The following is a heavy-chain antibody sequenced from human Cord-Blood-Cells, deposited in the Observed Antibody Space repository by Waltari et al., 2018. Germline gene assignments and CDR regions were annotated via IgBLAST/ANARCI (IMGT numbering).Heavy chain of an antibody. V-gene: IGHV1-46*01. J-gene: IGHJ4*02. CDR3: ARSRDGYNFDY. CDR2: SNPSGGST. CDR1: GYTFTSYY. Sequence: QVQLVQSGAEVKKPGASVKVSCKASGYTFTSYYMHWVRQAPGQGLEWMGISNPSGGSTSDAQKFQGRVTMTRDTSTSTVYMELSSLRSEDTAVYYCARSRDGYNFDYWGQGTLVTVSS. D-gene: IGHD5-12*01.